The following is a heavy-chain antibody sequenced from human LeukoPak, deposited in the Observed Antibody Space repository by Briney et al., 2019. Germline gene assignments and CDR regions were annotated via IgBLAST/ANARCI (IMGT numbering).Heavy chain of an antibody. CDR1: VDSVSTSTAA. CDR2: TYYRWKWYT. Sequence: SQTLSLTFPISVDSVSTSTAAWNWVRESPSRGLEGLGRTYYRWKWYTDYAVSVRSRIDINPAASKNQFSLQLNSVTPEDTAVYYCARYPTGWYLDYWGQGTLVTVSS. J-gene: IGHJ4*02. V-gene: IGHV6-1*01. CDR3: ARYPTGWYLDY. D-gene: IGHD6-19*01.